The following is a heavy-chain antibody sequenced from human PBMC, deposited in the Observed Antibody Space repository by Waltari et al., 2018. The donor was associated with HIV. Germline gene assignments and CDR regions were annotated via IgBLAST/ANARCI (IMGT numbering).Heavy chain of an antibody. CDR2: VNPNSGGT. D-gene: IGHD1-7*01. Sequence: QVQLVQSGAEVKKPGASVKVSCKASGYTFTGYYMHWGRQAPGQGLEWMVRVNPNSGGTNYAQKFQGRVTMTRVTSISSAYMELSRLRSDDTAVDYWARSDWNLAGDDWGHGTLVTVSS. J-gene: IGHJ4*01. V-gene: IGHV1-2*06. CDR3: ARSDWNLAGDD. CDR1: GYTFTGYY.